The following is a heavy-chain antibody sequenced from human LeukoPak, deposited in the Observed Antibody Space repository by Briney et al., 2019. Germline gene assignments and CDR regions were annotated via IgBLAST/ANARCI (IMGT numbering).Heavy chain of an antibody. J-gene: IGHJ3*02. Sequence: ASVKVSCKASGYTFTSYYMHWVRQAPGQGLEWMGIINPSGGSTSYAQKFQGRVTMTRDTSTSTIYMELSSLRSEDTAVYYCARDLGGTAMGNAFDIWGQGTMVTVSS. CDR3: ARDLGGTAMGNAFDI. CDR1: GYTFTSYY. V-gene: IGHV1-46*01. CDR2: INPSGGST. D-gene: IGHD5-18*01.